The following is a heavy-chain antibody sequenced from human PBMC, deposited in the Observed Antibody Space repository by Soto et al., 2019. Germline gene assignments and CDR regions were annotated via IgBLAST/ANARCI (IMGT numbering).Heavy chain of an antibody. Sequence: EVELLESVGDLAQPGGSLRISCAAAGFTSSSYAMTWVRQAPGKGLEWVSTIVGSGGTYYADSVRGRFAISRDDSKNTVYLQMNSLSAEDTALYHCARHRDWSRGGCPTGHWFDPWGQGTLVTVSS. CDR3: ARHRDWSRGGCPTGHWFDP. CDR1: GFTSSSYA. CDR2: IVGSGGT. J-gene: IGHJ5*02. D-gene: IGHD2-15*01. V-gene: IGHV3-23*01.